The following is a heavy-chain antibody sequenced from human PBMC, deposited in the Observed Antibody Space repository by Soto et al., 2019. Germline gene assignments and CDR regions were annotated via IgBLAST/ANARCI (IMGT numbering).Heavy chain of an antibody. Sequence: GGSLRLSCAASGFTFSSYSMHWVRQAPGKGLEWVSSITSSSSYIYYADSVKGRFTISRDNAKNSLYLQMNSLRAEDTAVYYCARPPREQLVPGGYYFYMDVWGKGTTVTVSS. CDR2: ITSSSSYI. CDR3: ARPPREQLVPGGYYFYMDV. V-gene: IGHV3-21*01. D-gene: IGHD6-13*01. J-gene: IGHJ6*03. CDR1: GFTFSSYS.